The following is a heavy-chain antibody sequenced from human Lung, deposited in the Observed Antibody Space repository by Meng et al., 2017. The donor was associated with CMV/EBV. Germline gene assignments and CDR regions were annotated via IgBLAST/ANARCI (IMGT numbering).Heavy chain of an antibody. CDR3: ARCQLAEDYYGMDV. J-gene: IGHJ6*02. D-gene: IGHD2-2*01. Sequence: GGSXRLXXAASGFTFSSYSMNWVRQAPGKGLEWVSSISSSSSYIYYADSVKGRFTISRDNAKNSLYLQMNSLRAEDTAVYYCARCQLAEDYYGMDVWGQGTXVTVSS. V-gene: IGHV3-21*01. CDR1: GFTFSSYS. CDR2: ISSSSSYI.